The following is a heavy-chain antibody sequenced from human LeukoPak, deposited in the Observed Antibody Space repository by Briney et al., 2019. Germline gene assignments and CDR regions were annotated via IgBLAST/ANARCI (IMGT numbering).Heavy chain of an antibody. D-gene: IGHD4-17*01. CDR2: IYPGDSDT. V-gene: IGHV5-51*01. J-gene: IGHJ4*02. CDR3: ARRAPLSGESLDN. Sequence: GESLKISCKGSGYSFTSYWIGWVRQMPGKGLEWMGIIYPGDSDTRYSPSFQGQVTFSADKSISAAYLQWSSLKASDTAMYYCARRAPLSGESLDNWGQGTLVTVSS. CDR1: GYSFTSYW.